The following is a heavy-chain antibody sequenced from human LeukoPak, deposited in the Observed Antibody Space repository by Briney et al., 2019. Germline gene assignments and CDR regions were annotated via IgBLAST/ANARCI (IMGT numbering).Heavy chain of an antibody. CDR1: GFTFSNSL. J-gene: IGHJ4*02. CDR3: TRGPSGWFASDF. D-gene: IGHD6-19*01. CDR2: INEDGSIT. V-gene: IGHV3-74*01. Sequence: GGSLRLSCAVSGFTFSNSLMHWVRQGPGKGLVWVSRINEDGSITSYADSVKGRFTISRDNAKDTLYLQMNSLRAEDTAVYYCTRGPSGWFASDFWGQGTLVTVSS.